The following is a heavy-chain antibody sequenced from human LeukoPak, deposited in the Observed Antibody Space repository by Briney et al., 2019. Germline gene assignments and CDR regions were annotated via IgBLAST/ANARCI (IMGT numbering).Heavy chain of an antibody. Sequence: PSETLSLTCAVYGGSFSGYYWSWIRQPPGKGLEWIGEINHSGSTNYNPSLKSRVTISVDTSKNQFSLKLSSVTAADSALYYCARSEQLRLDSWGRGTLVTVSS. CDR1: GGSFSGYY. V-gene: IGHV4-34*01. J-gene: IGHJ4*02. CDR2: INHSGST. D-gene: IGHD1-1*01. CDR3: ARSEQLRLDS.